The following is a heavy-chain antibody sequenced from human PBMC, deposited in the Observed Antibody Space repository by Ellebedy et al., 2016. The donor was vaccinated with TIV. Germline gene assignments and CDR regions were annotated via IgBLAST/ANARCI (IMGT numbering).Heavy chain of an antibody. CDR1: GASISSDY. Sequence: SETLSLTCTVSGASISSDYWSWIRQPAGKGLEWIGPLYSSGSTNYNPSLKSRVTMSVDTSKNQFSLKLNSVTAADTAVYYWARARRYYDRSALRMDVWGQGTTVTVSS. J-gene: IGHJ6*02. V-gene: IGHV4-4*07. CDR3: ARARRYYDRSALRMDV. D-gene: IGHD3-22*01. CDR2: LYSSGST.